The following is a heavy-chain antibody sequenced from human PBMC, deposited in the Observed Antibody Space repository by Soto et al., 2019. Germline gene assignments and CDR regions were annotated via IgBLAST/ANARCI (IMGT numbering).Heavy chain of an antibody. D-gene: IGHD3-22*01. CDR2: IWYDESNK. CDR3: ARDECSVITTVYYGTAV. CDR1: GVTFSCYC. Sequence: SLRLASSASGVTFSCYCMHWVRQAPGKGLEWVAVIWYDESNKYYADSVKGRFTISRDNSKNTLYLQMNSLRAEDTAVYYCARDECSVITTVYYGTAVRGKGTTVTVSS. J-gene: IGHJ6*04. V-gene: IGHV3-33*01.